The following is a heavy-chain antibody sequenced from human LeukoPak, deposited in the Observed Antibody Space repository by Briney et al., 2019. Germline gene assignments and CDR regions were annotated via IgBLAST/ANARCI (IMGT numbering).Heavy chain of an antibody. Sequence: GGSLRLSCAGSGFTFDNYAMTWVRQLPGKGLEWVSVVSTNGVSAFYADSVKGRFSISRDNSKNMVYLQMNSLRVEDTAVYYCAKSTRYCTGGTCNSFDYWGQGTQVSVSS. V-gene: IGHV3-23*01. J-gene: IGHJ4*02. CDR2: VSTNGVSA. D-gene: IGHD2-15*01. CDR3: AKSTRYCTGGTCNSFDY. CDR1: GFTFDNYA.